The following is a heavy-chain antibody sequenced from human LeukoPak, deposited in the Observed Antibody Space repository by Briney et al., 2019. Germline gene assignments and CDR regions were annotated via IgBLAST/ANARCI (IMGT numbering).Heavy chain of an antibody. D-gene: IGHD3-10*01. CDR2: IKQDGSEK. CDR1: GFTFSTYG. Sequence: PGGSLRLSCAASGFTFSTYGMSWVRQAPGKGLEWVASIKQDGSEKKYVDSVKGRFTISRDNSKNTLYLQMNSLRAEDTAVYYCARDNYYGSGSYYTNGMDVWGQGTTVTVSS. J-gene: IGHJ6*02. V-gene: IGHV3-7*01. CDR3: ARDNYYGSGSYYTNGMDV.